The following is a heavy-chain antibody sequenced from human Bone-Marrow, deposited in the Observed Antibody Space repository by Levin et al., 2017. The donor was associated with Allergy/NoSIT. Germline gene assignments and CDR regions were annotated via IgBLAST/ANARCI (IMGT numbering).Heavy chain of an antibody. CDR2: INDDGSTT. CDR3: VCPKAGY. Sequence: GGSLRLSCEASGFTFSDYWMHWVRQVPGKGLVWVSHINDDGSTTNYVDSVKGRFTISRDNAKNTLYLHMNMLSAEDTAVYYCVCPKAGYWGQGTLVTVSS. J-gene: IGHJ4*02. V-gene: IGHV3-74*01. D-gene: IGHD5/OR15-5a*01. CDR1: GFTFSDYW.